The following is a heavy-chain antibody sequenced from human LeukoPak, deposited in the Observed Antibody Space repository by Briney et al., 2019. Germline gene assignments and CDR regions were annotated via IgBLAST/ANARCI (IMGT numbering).Heavy chain of an antibody. Sequence: PSETLSLTCTVSGYTISSGYYWGWIRPPPGKGLEWIGSIYHSGSTYYNPSLKSRVTISVDTSKNQFSLKLSSVTAADTAVCYCARAMVRGIYDYWGQGTRVTVSS. D-gene: IGHD3-10*01. CDR2: IYHSGST. J-gene: IGHJ4*02. V-gene: IGHV4-38-2*02. CDR1: GYTISSGYY. CDR3: ARAMVRGIYDY.